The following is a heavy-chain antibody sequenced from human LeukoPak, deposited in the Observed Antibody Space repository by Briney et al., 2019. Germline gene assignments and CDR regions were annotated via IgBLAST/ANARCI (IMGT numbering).Heavy chain of an antibody. V-gene: IGHV4-34*01. Sequence: SETLSLTCAVYGGSFSGYYWSWIRQPPGKGLEWIGEINHSGSTNYNPSLKSRVTISVDTSKNQFSLKLSSVTAADTAVYYCARRYDYVWGSYRWYYFDYWGQGTLVTVSS. J-gene: IGHJ4*02. D-gene: IGHD3-16*02. CDR2: INHSGST. CDR1: GGSFSGYY. CDR3: ARRYDYVWGSYRWYYFDY.